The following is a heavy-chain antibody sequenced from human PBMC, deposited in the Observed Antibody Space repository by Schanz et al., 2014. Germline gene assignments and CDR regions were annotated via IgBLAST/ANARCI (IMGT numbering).Heavy chain of an antibody. CDR1: GYTFISYG. Sequence: QVQLVQSGAEVKKPGASVKASCKASGYTFISYGIKWVRQAPGQGLEWMGKIIPVLNIATYAQRFQGRVSITADKSTFTAYMDVSSLRSEDTAVYYCASSGAGYSSSWDFDYWGQGTLVTVSS. D-gene: IGHD6-13*01. V-gene: IGHV1-69*04. CDR2: IIPVLNIA. J-gene: IGHJ4*02. CDR3: ASSGAGYSSSWDFDY.